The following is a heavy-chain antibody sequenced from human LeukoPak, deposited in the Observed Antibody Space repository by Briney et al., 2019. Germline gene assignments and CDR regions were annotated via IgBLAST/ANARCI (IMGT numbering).Heavy chain of an antibody. CDR1: GYTFTGYY. V-gene: IGHV1-2*02. Sequence: GASVKVSCKASGYTFTGYYMHWVRQAPGQGLEWMGWIKPNSGGTKYAQKFQGRVSMTRDTSISTAYMELGRLTSDDTAVYYCARGARGDYGDQFDYWGQGTLVTVSS. J-gene: IGHJ4*02. CDR3: ARGARGDYGDQFDY. D-gene: IGHD4-17*01. CDR2: IKPNSGGT.